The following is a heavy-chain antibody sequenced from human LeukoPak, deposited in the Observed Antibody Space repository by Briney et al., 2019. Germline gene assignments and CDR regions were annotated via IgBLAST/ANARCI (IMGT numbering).Heavy chain of an antibody. Sequence: SETLSLTCNVSGGPINSNIYYWAWVRQPPGKGLEWIGSIYYSGSTYYNPSLKSRITISVDTFRSQVSLKMRSVTAADTAVYYCARDGESSWGQGTLVTVSS. V-gene: IGHV4-39*07. CDR2: IYYSGST. CDR3: ARDGESS. J-gene: IGHJ4*02. CDR1: GGPINSNIYY. D-gene: IGHD3-10*01.